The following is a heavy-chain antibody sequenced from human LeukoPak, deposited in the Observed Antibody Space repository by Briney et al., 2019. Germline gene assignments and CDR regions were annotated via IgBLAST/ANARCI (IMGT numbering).Heavy chain of an antibody. Sequence: SETLSLTCIVSGASISSSSYYWGWIRQPPGKGLEWIGSIYYGGSTYYNPSLKSRVTISIGTSQNQFSLKLSSVTAADTAVYYCSNPQRGYWGQGTLVTVSS. CDR3: SNPQRGY. CDR1: GASISSSSYY. CDR2: IYYGGST. V-gene: IGHV4-39*07. J-gene: IGHJ4*02. D-gene: IGHD6-25*01.